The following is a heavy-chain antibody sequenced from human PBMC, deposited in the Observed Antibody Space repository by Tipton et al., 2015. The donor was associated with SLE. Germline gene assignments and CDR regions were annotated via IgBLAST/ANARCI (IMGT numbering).Heavy chain of an antibody. Sequence: TLSLTCTVSGVSIGSGGYYWSWIRQHPGQGLEYIGYIYYSGTSYCIPSLKSRVTILMDMSKNQFSLRLSSVTAADTAVYYCAASGFRYTGYTHHWGQGTLVSVSS. V-gene: IGHV4-31*03. D-gene: IGHD5-18*01. CDR2: IYYSGTS. J-gene: IGHJ1*01. CDR1: GVSIGSGGYY. CDR3: AASGFRYTGYTHH.